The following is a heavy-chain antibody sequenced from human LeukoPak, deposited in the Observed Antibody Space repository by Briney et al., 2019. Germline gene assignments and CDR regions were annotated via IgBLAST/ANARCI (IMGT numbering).Heavy chain of an antibody. CDR1: GFTFSSFG. J-gene: IGHJ4*02. CDR2: IWYDGSNK. Sequence: GGTLIFSWAASGFTFSSFGMHWVRKAPGKGLEWVAVIWYDGSNKYYADSVKGRFTISRDYSKNTVYLQMNSLRAEDTAVYYCAREASVLASIPYDYWGQGTLVTVSS. V-gene: IGHV3-33*01. CDR3: AREASVLASIPYDY. D-gene: IGHD5-24*01.